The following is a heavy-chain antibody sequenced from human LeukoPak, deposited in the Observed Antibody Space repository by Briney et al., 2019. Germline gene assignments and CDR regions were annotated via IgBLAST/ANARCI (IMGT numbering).Heavy chain of an antibody. CDR2: MNPNSGNT. D-gene: IGHD6-19*01. CDR1: GYTFTSYD. CDR3: ARGVWETSGWYYFDY. V-gene: IGHV1-8*03. Sequence: VASVKVSCKASGYTFTSYDINWVRQATGQGLEWMGWMNPNSGNTGYAQKFQGRVTITRNTSISTAYTELSSLRSEDSAMYYCARGVWETSGWYYFDYWGQGTLVTVSS. J-gene: IGHJ4*02.